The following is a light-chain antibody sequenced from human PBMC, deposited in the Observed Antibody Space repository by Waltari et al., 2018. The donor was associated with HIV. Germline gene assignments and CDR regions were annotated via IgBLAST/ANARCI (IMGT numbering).Light chain of an antibody. V-gene: IGLV2-14*01. CDR1: SSDVGGYNY. CDR2: DVD. Sequence: QSALTQPASVSGSPGQSITISCTGTSSDVGGYNYVSWYLQHPGKAPKLMIYDVDKRPAGGSNRFSGSKSGNTASLTISGLQAEDEADYYCNSYTSSSTVVFGGGTKLTVL. CDR3: NSYTSSSTVV. J-gene: IGLJ2*01.